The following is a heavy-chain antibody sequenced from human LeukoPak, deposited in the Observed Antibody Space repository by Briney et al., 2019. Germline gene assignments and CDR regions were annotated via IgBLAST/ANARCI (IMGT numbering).Heavy chain of an antibody. J-gene: IGHJ4*01. D-gene: IGHD6-19*01. CDR2: ISGSADRT. Sequence: GGSLRLSCAASGFSFSSYAMSWVRQAPGKGLEWVSAISGSADRTYYADSVQGRFTVSRGTSKNTLFLQMNSLRAEDTAVYYCAKGIYSSGWSYFDYWGHGTLVTVSS. CDR3: AKGIYSSGWSYFDY. V-gene: IGHV3-23*01. CDR1: GFSFSSYA.